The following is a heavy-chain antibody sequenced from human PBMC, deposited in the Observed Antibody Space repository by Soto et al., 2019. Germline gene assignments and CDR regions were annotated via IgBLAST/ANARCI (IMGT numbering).Heavy chain of an antibody. V-gene: IGHV1-2*02. Sequence: QVQLVQSGAEVKKPGASVKVSCKASGYTFTGYYMHWVRQAPGQGLEWMGWINPNSGGTNYAQKFQGRVTMTRDTSINTAYMELSRLRSDDTAVYYCARALGYCSSTSCLDNYYYYYGMDVWGQGTTVTVSS. D-gene: IGHD2-2*01. CDR3: ARALGYCSSTSCLDNYYYYYGMDV. CDR2: INPNSGGT. CDR1: GYTFTGYY. J-gene: IGHJ6*02.